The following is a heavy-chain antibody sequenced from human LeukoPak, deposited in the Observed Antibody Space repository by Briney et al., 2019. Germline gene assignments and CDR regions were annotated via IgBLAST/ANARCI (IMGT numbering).Heavy chain of an antibody. D-gene: IGHD3-10*01. CDR3: ARSIYYGSGSYKAFDI. CDR1: GGSISSGDYY. Sequence: TLSLTCTVSGGSISSGDYYWSWIRQPPGKGLEWIGYIYHSGSTYYNPSLKSRVTISVDRSKNQFSLKLSSVTAADTAVYYCARSIYYGSGSYKAFDIWGQGTMVTVSS. CDR2: IYHSGST. V-gene: IGHV4-30-4*08. J-gene: IGHJ3*02.